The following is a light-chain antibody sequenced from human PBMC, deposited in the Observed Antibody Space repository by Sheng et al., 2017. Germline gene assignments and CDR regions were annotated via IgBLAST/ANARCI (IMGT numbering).Light chain of an antibody. J-gene: IGLJ2*01. CDR1: SSDVGGYNY. CDR2: EVS. Sequence: QSALTQPPSASGSPGQSVTISCTGTSSDVGGYNYVSWYQQHPGKAPKLMIYEVSKRPSGVPDRFSGSKSGTSASLAITGLQAEDEADYYCQSYDTSRSGNVVFGGGTKVTVL. CDR3: QSYDTSRSGNVV. V-gene: IGLV2-8*01.